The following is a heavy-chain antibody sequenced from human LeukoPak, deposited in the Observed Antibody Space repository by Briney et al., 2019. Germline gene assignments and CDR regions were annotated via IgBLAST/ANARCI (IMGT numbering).Heavy chain of an antibody. CDR2: FDPEDGET. CDR3: ARACGIVGATDWFDP. V-gene: IGHV1-24*01. Sequence: ASVKVSCKVSGYTLTELSMYWVRQAPGKGLEWMGGFDPEDGETIYARKFQGRVTMTEDTSTDTADMELSSLRSEDTAVYYCARACGIVGATDWFDPWGQGTLVTVSS. J-gene: IGHJ5*02. D-gene: IGHD1-26*01. CDR1: GYTLTELS.